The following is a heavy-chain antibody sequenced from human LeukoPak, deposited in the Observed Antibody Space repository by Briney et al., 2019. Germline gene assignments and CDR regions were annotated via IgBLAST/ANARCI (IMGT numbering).Heavy chain of an antibody. CDR1: GGSISSYY. J-gene: IGHJ4*02. CDR3: ARDGYDFWSGYGSSWYYFDY. D-gene: IGHD3-3*01. V-gene: IGHV4-59*01. Sequence: SETLSLTCTVSGGSISSYYWSWIRQPPGKGLEWIGYIYYSGSTNYNPSLKSRATISVDTSKNQFSLKLSSVTAADTAVYYCARDGYDFWSGYGSSWYYFDYWGQGTLVTVSS. CDR2: IYYSGST.